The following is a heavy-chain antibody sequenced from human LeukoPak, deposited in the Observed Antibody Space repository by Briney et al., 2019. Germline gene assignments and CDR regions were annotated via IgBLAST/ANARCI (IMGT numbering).Heavy chain of an antibody. Sequence: KPGGSLRLSCAASGFTFSSYSMNWVRRAPGKGLEWVSSISSSSSYVYYADSVKGRFTISRDNAKNSLYLQMNSLRAEDTAVYYGAREVAVAGRHRYFDYWGKGTLVTVSS. J-gene: IGHJ4*02. CDR3: AREVAVAGRHRYFDY. CDR1: GFTFSSYS. V-gene: IGHV3-21*01. CDR2: ISSSSSYV. D-gene: IGHD6-19*01.